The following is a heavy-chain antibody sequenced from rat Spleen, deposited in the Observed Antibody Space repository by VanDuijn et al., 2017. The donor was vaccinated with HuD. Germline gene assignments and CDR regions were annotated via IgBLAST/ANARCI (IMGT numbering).Heavy chain of an antibody. D-gene: IGHD1-11*01. CDR1: GFSLGTYN. J-gene: IGHJ3*01. V-gene: IGHV2-64*01. CDR2: MWNGGGT. CDR3: TRSYGGYTQHWFAY. Sequence: QVQLKETGPDLVQLTQTLSITCTVSGFSLGTYNVHWVRQPPGKGLEWMGAMWNGGGTDYNSPFKSRLSISRDTSKSQVFLKMNSLQTDDTANYFCTRSYGGYTQHWFAYWGQGTLVTVSS.